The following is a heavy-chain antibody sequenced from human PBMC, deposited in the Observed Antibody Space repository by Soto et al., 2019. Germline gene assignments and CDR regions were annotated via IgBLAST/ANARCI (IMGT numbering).Heavy chain of an antibody. Sequence: SETLSLTCTVSGGSISSSSYYWGWIRQPPGKGLEWIGSIYYSGSTYYNPSLKSRVSMSVDMSKNQFSLKLSSVAAADTAVYYFARDDNGDNGRAFDPWGQGTLVTVST. J-gene: IGHJ5*02. CDR1: GGSISSSSYY. D-gene: IGHD4-17*01. V-gene: IGHV4-39*07. CDR2: IYYSGST. CDR3: ARDDNGDNGRAFDP.